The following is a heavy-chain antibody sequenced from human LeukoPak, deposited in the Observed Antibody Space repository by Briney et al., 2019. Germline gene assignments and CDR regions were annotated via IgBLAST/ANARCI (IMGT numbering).Heavy chain of an antibody. CDR1: GVTFSNYW. Sequence: PGGSLRLSCVASGVTFSNYWMHWVRQAPGKGLVWVSRITSDGSSTSYADSVKGRFPISRDNAKNTLYLHMNSLRAEDTAVYYCTRDEAVGAPFDYWGQGTLVTVSS. D-gene: IGHD1-26*01. J-gene: IGHJ4*02. CDR3: TRDEAVGAPFDY. V-gene: IGHV3-74*01. CDR2: ITSDGSST.